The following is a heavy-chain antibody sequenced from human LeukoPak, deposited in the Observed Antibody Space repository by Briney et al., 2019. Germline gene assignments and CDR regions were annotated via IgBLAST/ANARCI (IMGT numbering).Heavy chain of an antibody. Sequence: PGGSLRLSCAASGFTFSSYSMNWVRQAPGKGLEWVSSISSSSSYIYYADSAKGRFTISRDNAKNSLYLQMNSLRAEDTAVYYCARDGKYSSGWYNGFDPWGQGTLVTVSS. J-gene: IGHJ5*02. D-gene: IGHD6-19*01. CDR2: ISSSSSYI. CDR1: GFTFSSYS. V-gene: IGHV3-21*01. CDR3: ARDGKYSSGWYNGFDP.